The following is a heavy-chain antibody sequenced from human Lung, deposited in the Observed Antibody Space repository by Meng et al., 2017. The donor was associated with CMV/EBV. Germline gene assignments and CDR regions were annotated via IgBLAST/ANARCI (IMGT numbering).Heavy chain of an antibody. D-gene: IGHD7-27*01. CDR3: ARDNNWGPDY. CDR1: GYTFTAHY. V-gene: IGHV1-2*02. J-gene: IGHJ4*02. CDR2: IHLHRGDT. Sequence: ASVKVSCKASGYTFTAHYFHWVRQAPGQGLEWMGWIHLHRGDTNYAQQFQGRVTLTRDTSINTGYMELTRLTSDDTAVYYCARDNNWGPDYWGQGTLVTGSS.